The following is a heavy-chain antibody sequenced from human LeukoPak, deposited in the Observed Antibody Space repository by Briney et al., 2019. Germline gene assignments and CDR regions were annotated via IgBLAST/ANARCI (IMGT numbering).Heavy chain of an antibody. Sequence: GGSLRLSCAASGFPFSSRWMSWVRQAPGKGLEWVANIKADGSEKYYVDSVKGRFTVSRDNAKNSLFLQMNSLRAEDTGLYYCARYCGGGSCFDYWGRGTLVTVSS. J-gene: IGHJ4*02. CDR2: IKADGSEK. V-gene: IGHV3-7*04. CDR3: ARYCGGGSCFDY. D-gene: IGHD2-15*01. CDR1: GFPFSSRW.